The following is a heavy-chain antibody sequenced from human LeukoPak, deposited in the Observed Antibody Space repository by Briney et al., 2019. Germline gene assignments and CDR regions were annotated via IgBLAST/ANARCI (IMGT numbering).Heavy chain of an antibody. D-gene: IGHD6-13*01. CDR3: ARDRGQYSSSWYDPSY. J-gene: IGHJ4*02. V-gene: IGHV4-59*13. CDR2: IYYSGSP. Sequence: PSETLSLTCTVSGGSISSYYWSWIRQPPGKGLEWIGYIYYSGSPNYTPSLKSRVTISVATSKNQFSLKLSSATAADTAVYYCARDRGQYSSSWYDPSYWGQGTLVTVSS. CDR1: GGSISSYY.